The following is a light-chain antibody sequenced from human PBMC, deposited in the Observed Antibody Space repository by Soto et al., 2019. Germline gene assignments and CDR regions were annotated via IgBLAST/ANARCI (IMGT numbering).Light chain of an antibody. J-gene: IGLJ1*01. Sequence: QSVLTQPPSASGTPGQRVTFSCSGSSSNIGSNTVNWYQHLPGTAPKLLIYSNDQRPSGVPDRFSGSKSGTSASLAISGLQSEDEADYYCAAWDDGLNGDYVFGTGTKLTVL. V-gene: IGLV1-44*01. CDR2: SND. CDR1: SSNIGSNT. CDR3: AAWDDGLNGDYV.